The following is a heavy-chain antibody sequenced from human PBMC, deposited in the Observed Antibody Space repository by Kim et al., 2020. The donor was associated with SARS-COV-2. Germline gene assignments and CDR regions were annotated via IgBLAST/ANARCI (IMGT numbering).Heavy chain of an antibody. D-gene: IGHD5-12*01. CDR2: ISSSGSTI. V-gene: IGHV3-48*03. Sequence: GGSLRLSCAASGFTFSSYEMNWVRQVPGKGLEWVSYISSSGSTIDYADSVKGRFTISRDNTKNSLYLQMSSLRAEYTALYYCAREYSDYDYIDYWGQGTLVTVSS. J-gene: IGHJ4*02. CDR1: GFTFSSYE. CDR3: AREYSDYDYIDY.